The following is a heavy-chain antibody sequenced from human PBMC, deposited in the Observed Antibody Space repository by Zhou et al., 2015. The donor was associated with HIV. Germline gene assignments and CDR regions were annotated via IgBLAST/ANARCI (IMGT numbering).Heavy chain of an antibody. CDR1: GLNSTAYY. V-gene: IGHV1-2*06. Sequence: QVQLVQSGAEVRKPGASLRVSCKASGLNSTAYYIHWVRQAPGQGLEYMGRIDLDRGGTKYVQRFQGRVTMTRDTSVNTAYMELGSLRSDDTAVYYCARGRYCSGGTCYPLDHWGQGTLVTVSS. D-gene: IGHD2-15*01. J-gene: IGHJ4*02. CDR3: ARGRYCSGGTCYPLDH. CDR2: IDLDRGGT.